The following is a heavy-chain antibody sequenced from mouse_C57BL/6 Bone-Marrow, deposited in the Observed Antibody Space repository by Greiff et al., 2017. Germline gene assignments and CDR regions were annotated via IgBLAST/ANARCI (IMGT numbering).Heavy chain of an antibody. J-gene: IGHJ2*01. D-gene: IGHD2-3*01. CDR3: TRRWFLYFDY. Sequence: VQLQQSGAELVRPGASVTLSCKASGYTFTDYEMHWVKQTPVHGLEWIGAIDPETGGTAYNQKFKGKAILTADKSSSTAYMELRSLTSEDSAVYYCTRRWFLYFDYWGQGTTLTVSS. V-gene: IGHV1-15*01. CDR1: GYTFTDYE. CDR2: IDPETGGT.